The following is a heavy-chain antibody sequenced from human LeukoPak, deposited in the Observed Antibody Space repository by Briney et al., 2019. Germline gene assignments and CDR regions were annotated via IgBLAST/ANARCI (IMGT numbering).Heavy chain of an antibody. CDR1: GFTFSSYS. CDR3: ARDLSEGFGEFDY. V-gene: IGHV3-21*04. CDR2: ISSSSSYI. Sequence: PGGSLRLSCAASGFTFSSYSMNWVRQAPGKGLEWVSSISSSSSYIYYADSVKGRFTISRDNAKNSLYLQMNSLRAEDTAVYYCARDLSEGFGEFDYWGQGTLVTVSS. J-gene: IGHJ4*02. D-gene: IGHD3-10*01.